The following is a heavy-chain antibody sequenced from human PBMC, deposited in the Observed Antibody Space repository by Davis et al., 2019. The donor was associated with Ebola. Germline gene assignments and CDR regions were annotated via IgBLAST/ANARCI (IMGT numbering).Heavy chain of an antibody. J-gene: IGHJ4*02. CDR2: IKQDGSEK. D-gene: IGHD1-26*01. Sequence: GESLKISCAASGFTVSSNYMSWVRQAPGKGLEWVANIKQDGSEKYYVDSVKGRFTISRDNAKNSLYLQMNSLRAEDTAVYYCARDVRVGWGQGTLVTVSS. CDR3: ARDVRVG. V-gene: IGHV3-7*03. CDR1: GFTVSSNY.